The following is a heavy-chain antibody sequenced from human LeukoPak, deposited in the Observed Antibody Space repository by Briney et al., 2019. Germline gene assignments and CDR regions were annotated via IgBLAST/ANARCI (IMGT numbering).Heavy chain of an antibody. CDR2: ISSSSSTI. V-gene: IGHV3-48*01. D-gene: IGHD6-19*01. J-gene: IGHJ6*02. CDR1: RFTFSSYS. CDR3: ARGNRWLVFYYYGMDV. Sequence: PEGSLRLSCAASRFTFSSYSMNWVRQAPGKGLEWVSYISSSSSTIYYADSVKGRFTISRDNAKNSLYLQMNSLRAEDTAVYYCARGNRWLVFYYYGMDVWGQGTTVTVSS.